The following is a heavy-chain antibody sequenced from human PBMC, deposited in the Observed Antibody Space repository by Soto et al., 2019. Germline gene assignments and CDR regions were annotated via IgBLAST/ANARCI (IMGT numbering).Heavy chain of an antibody. J-gene: IGHJ6*02. CDR3: ARRRYCGYDCYHKHYYAMDV. CDR2: VIPVLTTT. Sequence: QVQLVQSGAEVKKPGSSVRVSCRSSGDTFSSYIVNWLRLAPGRGLEWMGRVIPVLTTTDYAQNFRGRVTISADRSTTTVDLDLSSLRSDDTAVYYCARRRYCGYDCYHKHYYAMDVWGQGSLVTVAS. V-gene: IGHV1-69*08. D-gene: IGHD2-21*02. CDR1: GDTFSSYI.